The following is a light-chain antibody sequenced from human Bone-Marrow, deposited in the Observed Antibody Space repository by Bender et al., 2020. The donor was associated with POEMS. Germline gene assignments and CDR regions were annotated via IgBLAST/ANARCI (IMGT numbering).Light chain of an antibody. CDR3: CSYTSSSTLE. CDR1: SSDIGGYNY. V-gene: IGLV2-14*01. CDR2: DVS. Sequence: QSALTQPASVSGSPGQSITISCTGTSSDIGGYNYVSWFQQHPGKAPKLMIYDVSDRPSGVSNRFSGSKSGNTASLTISGLQPEDEADYYCCSYTSSSTLEFGGGTKLTVL. J-gene: IGLJ3*02.